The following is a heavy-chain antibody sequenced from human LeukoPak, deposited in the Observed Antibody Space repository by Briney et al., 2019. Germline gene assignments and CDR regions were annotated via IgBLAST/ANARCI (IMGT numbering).Heavy chain of an antibody. CDR2: IRPDGHT. CDR1: GYSISSGYY. J-gene: IGHJ3*01. CDR3: ARQVATKGEWAFDV. V-gene: IGHV4-38-2*02. Sequence: SETLSLTCTVSGYSISSGYYWGWIRQPPGKGLEWMASIRPDGHTYSNSSLRNQLTISADMSRNEFSLKLNSLTAADTAVYYCARQVATKGEWAFDVWGQGTVVTVSS. D-gene: IGHD5-12*01.